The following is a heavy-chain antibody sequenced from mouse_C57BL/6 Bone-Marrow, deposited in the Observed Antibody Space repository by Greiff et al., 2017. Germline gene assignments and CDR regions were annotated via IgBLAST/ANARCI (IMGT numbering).Heavy chain of an antibody. Sequence: QVQLQQSGAELVRPGTSVKMSCKASGYTFTNYWIGWAKPRPGHGLEWIGDIYPGGGYTNYNEKFKGKATLTADKSSSTAYMQFSSLTSEDSAIYYCARLRRRYYYAMDYWGQGTSVTVSS. V-gene: IGHV1-63*01. CDR2: IYPGGGYT. J-gene: IGHJ4*01. CDR1: GYTFTNYW. CDR3: ARLRRRYYYAMDY. D-gene: IGHD2-12*01.